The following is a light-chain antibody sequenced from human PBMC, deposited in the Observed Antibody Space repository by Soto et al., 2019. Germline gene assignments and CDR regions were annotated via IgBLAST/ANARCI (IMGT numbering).Light chain of an antibody. CDR3: QQNYGTPGT. Sequence: SQLTHSPSSLSSSVGARITITCRSSQSISRYLNWYQQRPGTAPKVLIFGANSLQSGVPSRFSGSRSGTEFTLTISSLQPEDFATYYCQQNYGTPGTFAQGTKVDIK. V-gene: IGKV1-39*01. CDR1: QSISRY. CDR2: GAN. J-gene: IGKJ1*01.